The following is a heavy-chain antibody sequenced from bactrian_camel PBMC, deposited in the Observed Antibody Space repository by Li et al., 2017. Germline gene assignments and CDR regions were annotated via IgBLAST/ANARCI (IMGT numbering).Heavy chain of an antibody. Sequence: VQLVESGGGLVQPGGSLRLSCAASGFSFSGSAMGWVRQAPGKEPEGVALVAGNGRTLVADSLKGRFTVSKDNSRNILSLQMNDLKPEDTATYYCAADNGRGRYLSQSEFRMWGRGTQVTVS. J-gene: IGHJ4*01. CDR3: AADNGRGRYLSQSEFRM. V-gene: IGHV3S31*01. CDR1: GFSFSGSA. D-gene: IGHD2*01. CDR2: LVAGNGRT.